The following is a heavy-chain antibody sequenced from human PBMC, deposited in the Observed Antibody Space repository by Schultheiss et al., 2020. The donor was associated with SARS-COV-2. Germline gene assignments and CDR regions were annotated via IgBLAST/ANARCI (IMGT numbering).Heavy chain of an antibody. V-gene: IGHV3-23*01. Sequence: GGSLRLSCAASGFTFSSYAMSWVRQAPGKGLEWVSAISGSGGSTYYADSRKGRFTISRDNSKNTLYLQMNNLRAEGTAVYYCATSRDGYNDAFDIWGQGTMVTVSS. CDR2: ISGSGGST. D-gene: IGHD5-24*01. CDR3: ATSRDGYNDAFDI. CDR1: GFTFSSYA. J-gene: IGHJ3*02.